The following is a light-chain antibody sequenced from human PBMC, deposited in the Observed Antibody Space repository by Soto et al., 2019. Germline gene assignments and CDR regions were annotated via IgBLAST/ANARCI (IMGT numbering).Light chain of an antibody. CDR3: QHYVGTPRT. CDR2: GAS. Sequence: EIVLTQSPGTLSLSPGERATLSCRAGQTVTNNYLAWYQQKPGQAPRLLIYGASTRITGIPDSFSGSGSGTDFTLTISRLEPEDSATYYCQHYVGTPRTFGQGTKVEIK. V-gene: IGKV3-20*01. CDR1: QTVTNNY. J-gene: IGKJ1*01.